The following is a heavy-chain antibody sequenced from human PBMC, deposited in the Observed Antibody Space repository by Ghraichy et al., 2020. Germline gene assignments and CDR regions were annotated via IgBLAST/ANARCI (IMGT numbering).Heavy chain of an antibody. CDR1: GFTFSSYS. Sequence: GGSLRLSCAASGFTFSSYSMNWVRQAPGKGLEWVSYIIDRSRIHYADSVKGRFTISRDNVRKSLYLQMKSLRDEETAVYYCARGSSTTDAFDTWGQGTMVTVSS. V-gene: IGHV3-48*02. D-gene: IGHD1-14*01. CDR3: ARGSSTTDAFDT. J-gene: IGHJ3*02. CDR2: IIDRSRI.